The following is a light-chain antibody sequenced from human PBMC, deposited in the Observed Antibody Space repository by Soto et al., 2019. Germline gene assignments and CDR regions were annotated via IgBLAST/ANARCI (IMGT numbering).Light chain of an antibody. CDR1: SSDVGGYNF. J-gene: IGLJ3*02. CDR3: SSYINSSTLV. CDR2: EVS. V-gene: IGLV2-14*01. Sequence: QSVLTQPASVSGSPGQSITISCTGTSSDVGGYNFVSWYQEHPGKAPKLIIYEVSNRPSGVSNRFSGSKSGNTASLTISGLQAEDEADYYCSSYINSSTLVFGGGTKLTVL.